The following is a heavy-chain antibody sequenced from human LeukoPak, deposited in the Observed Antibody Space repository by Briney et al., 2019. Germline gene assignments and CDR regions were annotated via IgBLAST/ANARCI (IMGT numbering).Heavy chain of an antibody. J-gene: IGHJ3*01. V-gene: IGHV4-39*01. Sequence: NPSETLSLTCTVSGGSISSSSYYWGWIRQPPGKGLEWIGSINYSGTTYYNPSLKSRVTISVDTSKNQFSLKLSSVTAADTAMYYCARLPIVVVPSTSFDVWGQGTMVTVSS. D-gene: IGHD2-2*01. CDR2: INYSGTT. CDR1: GGSISSSSYY. CDR3: ARLPIVVVPSTSFDV.